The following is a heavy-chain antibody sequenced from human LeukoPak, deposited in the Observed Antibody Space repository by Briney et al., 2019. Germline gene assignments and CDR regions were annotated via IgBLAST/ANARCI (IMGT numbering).Heavy chain of an antibody. D-gene: IGHD3-22*01. CDR1: GFTFSSYA. V-gene: IGHV3-7*01. J-gene: IGHJ4*02. CDR3: CSGYYMRFDY. Sequence: PGGSLRLSCAASGFTFSSYAMSWVRQAPGKGLEWVANIKQDGSEKYYVDSVRGRFTISRDNAKNSLYLQMNSLRAEDTAVYYCCSGYYMRFDYWGQGTLVTVSS. CDR2: IKQDGSEK.